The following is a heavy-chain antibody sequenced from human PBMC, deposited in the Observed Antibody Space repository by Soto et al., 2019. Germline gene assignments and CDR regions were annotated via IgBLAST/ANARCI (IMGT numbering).Heavy chain of an antibody. Sequence: SETLSLTCTVSGGSISSYYWSWIRQPPGKGLEWIGYIYYSGSTNYNPSLKSRVTISVDTSKNQFSLKLSSVTAADTAVYYCARVQTTVTTYYFDYWGRGTLVTVSS. J-gene: IGHJ4*02. CDR1: GGSISSYY. CDR3: ARVQTTVTTYYFDY. V-gene: IGHV4-59*01. CDR2: IYYSGST. D-gene: IGHD4-17*01.